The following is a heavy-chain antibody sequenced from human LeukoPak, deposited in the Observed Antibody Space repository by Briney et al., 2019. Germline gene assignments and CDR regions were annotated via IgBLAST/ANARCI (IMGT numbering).Heavy chain of an antibody. D-gene: IGHD3-16*02. CDR3: ARDLYYDYIWGSYRYFDY. V-gene: IGHV1-18*01. CDR1: GYTFTSYG. Sequence: ASVKVSCKASGYTFTSYGISWVRQAPGQGLERMGWISAYNGNTNYAQKLQGRVTMTTDTSTSTAYMELRSLRSDDTAVYYCARDLYYDYIWGSYRYFDYWGQGTLVTVSS. CDR2: ISAYNGNT. J-gene: IGHJ4*02.